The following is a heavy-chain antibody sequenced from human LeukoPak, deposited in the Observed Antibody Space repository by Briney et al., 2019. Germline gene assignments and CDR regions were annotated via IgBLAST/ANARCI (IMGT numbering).Heavy chain of an antibody. CDR2: ISSSGGTI. J-gene: IGHJ4*02. CDR1: GFTFSDYS. CDR3: ARDPGEDYDFWSGYYRSYFDY. Sequence: GGSLRLSCAASGFTFSDYSMSWIRQAPGKGLEWVSYISSSGGTIYYADSVKGRFIISRDNAKNSLCLQMNSLRAEDTAVYYYARDPGEDYDFWSGYYRSYFDYWGQGTLVTVSS. D-gene: IGHD3-3*01. V-gene: IGHV3-11*04.